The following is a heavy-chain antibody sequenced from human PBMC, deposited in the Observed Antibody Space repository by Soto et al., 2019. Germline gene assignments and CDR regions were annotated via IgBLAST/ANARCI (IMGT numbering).Heavy chain of an antibody. Sequence: QVQLVQSGAEVKKPGSSVTVSCKASGGTFSSYAISWVRQAPGQGLEWMGGIIPIFGTANSAPKFQGRVTITADKSTSTAYRELSSLRSEDTAVYYCAGRALPLYYYYGMDVWGQGTTVTVSS. J-gene: IGHJ6*02. CDR2: IIPIFGTA. CDR1: GGTFSSYA. D-gene: IGHD1-26*01. V-gene: IGHV1-69*06. CDR3: AGRALPLYYYYGMDV.